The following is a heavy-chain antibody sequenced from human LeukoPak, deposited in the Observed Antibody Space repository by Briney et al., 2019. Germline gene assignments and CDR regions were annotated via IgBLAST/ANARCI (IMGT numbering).Heavy chain of an antibody. CDR2: INPNSGGT. V-gene: IGHV1-2*02. Sequence: ASVKVSCKASGYTFTGYYMHWVRQAPGQGLEWMGWINPNSGGTNYAQKFQGRVTMTRDTSISTAYMELSRLRSDDTAVYYCPRGIASTSCYGPSCNWFDPWGQGTLVTVSS. D-gene: IGHD2-2*01. J-gene: IGHJ5*02. CDR3: PRGIASTSCYGPSCNWFDP. CDR1: GYTFTGYY.